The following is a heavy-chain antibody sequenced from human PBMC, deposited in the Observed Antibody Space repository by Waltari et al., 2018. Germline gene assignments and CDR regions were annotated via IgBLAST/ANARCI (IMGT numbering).Heavy chain of an antibody. CDR2: IKSKTDGGTT. CDR3: TTGIVTMVRGVTRGEW. Sequence: EVQLVESGGGLVKPGGSLRLSCPASGFTFSNAWLEWVGRIKSKTDGGTTDYAAPVKGRFTISRDDSKNTLYLQMNSLKTEDTAVYYCTTGIVTMVRGVTRGEWWGQGTLVTVSS. V-gene: IGHV3-15*07. CDR1: GFTFSNAW. D-gene: IGHD3-10*01. J-gene: IGHJ4*02.